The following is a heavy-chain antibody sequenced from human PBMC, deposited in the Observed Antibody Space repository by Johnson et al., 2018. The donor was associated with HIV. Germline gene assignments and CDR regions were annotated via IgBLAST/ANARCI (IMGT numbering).Heavy chain of an antibody. CDR1: GFTVSSNY. J-gene: IGHJ3*02. CDR3: AKQGGSRLHLWVDAFDI. D-gene: IGHD3-10*01. V-gene: IGHV3-66*04. Sequence: VQLVESGGGLVQPGGSLRLSCAASGFTVSSNYMSWVRQAPGKGLEWVSVFYSGGFTYYADSVKGRFTISRDNSKNTLYLQMNSLRAEDTAVYYCAKQGGSRLHLWVDAFDIWGQGTMVTVSS. CDR2: FYSGGFT.